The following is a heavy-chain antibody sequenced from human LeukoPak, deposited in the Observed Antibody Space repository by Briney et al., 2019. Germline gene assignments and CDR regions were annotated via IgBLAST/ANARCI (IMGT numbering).Heavy chain of an antibody. CDR1: GGSFSTFY. V-gene: IGHV4-34*01. CDR3: ATVAIRAEFHFDH. J-gene: IGHJ4*02. CDR2: INHNGNT. Sequence: KPSETLSLTCGVSGGSFSTFYWNWIRQHPGKGLEWIGEINHNGNTNYNPSLKGRVTLSVDKSKNQFSLKLRSVTAADTALHYCATVAIRAEFHFDHWGQGLLVTASS. D-gene: IGHD3-10*01.